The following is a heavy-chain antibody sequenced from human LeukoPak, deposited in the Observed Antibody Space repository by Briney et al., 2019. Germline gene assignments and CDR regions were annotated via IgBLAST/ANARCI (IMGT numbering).Heavy chain of an antibody. CDR2: IYSTGSS. J-gene: IGHJ5*02. CDR3: ARDRWFDT. CDR1: GGFMSRYY. V-gene: IGHV4-4*07. Sequence: PSETLSLTCTVSGGFMSRYYWSWIRQAAGKAPEWIGRIYSTGSSDYNPSLQSRVTMSVDTSKNQFSLNVSTVTAADTAIYYCARDRWFDTWGQGTLVTVSS.